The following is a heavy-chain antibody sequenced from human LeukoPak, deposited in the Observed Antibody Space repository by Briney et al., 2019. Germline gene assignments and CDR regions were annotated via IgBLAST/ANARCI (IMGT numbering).Heavy chain of an antibody. V-gene: IGHV4-59*12. Sequence: SETLSLTCTVSGGSISSYYWSWIRQPPGKGLEWIGYIYYSGSTNYNPSLKSRVTMSVDTSKNQFSLKLSSVTAADTAVYYCAREMATTHYYYYYMDVWGKGTTVTVSS. D-gene: IGHD5-24*01. CDR2: IYYSGST. J-gene: IGHJ6*03. CDR1: GGSISSYY. CDR3: AREMATTHYYYYYMDV.